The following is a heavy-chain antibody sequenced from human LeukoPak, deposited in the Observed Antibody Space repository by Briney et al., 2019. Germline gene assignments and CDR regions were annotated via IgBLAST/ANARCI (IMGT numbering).Heavy chain of an antibody. CDR2: IIPILGIA. CDR3: ASWVFGVVYGMDV. Sequence: SVKVSCTASGGTFSSYTISWVRQAPGQGLEWMGRIIPILGIANYAQKFQGRVTITADKSTSTAYMELSSLRSEDTTVYYCASWVFGVVYGMDVWGQGTTVTVSS. V-gene: IGHV1-69*02. D-gene: IGHD3-3*01. CDR1: GGTFSSYT. J-gene: IGHJ6*02.